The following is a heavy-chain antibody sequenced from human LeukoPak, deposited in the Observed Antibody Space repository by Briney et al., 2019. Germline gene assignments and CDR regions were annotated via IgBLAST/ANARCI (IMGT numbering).Heavy chain of an antibody. CDR2: IIPILGIA. D-gene: IGHD3-22*01. V-gene: IGHV1-69*04. Sequence: GASVKVSCKASGGTFSSYAISWVRQAPGQGLEWMGRIIPILGIANYAQKFQGRVTITADKSTSTAYMELSSLRSEDTAVYYCARALGSGYPLAYWGQGTLVTVSS. CDR3: ARALGSGYPLAY. CDR1: GGTFSSYA. J-gene: IGHJ4*02.